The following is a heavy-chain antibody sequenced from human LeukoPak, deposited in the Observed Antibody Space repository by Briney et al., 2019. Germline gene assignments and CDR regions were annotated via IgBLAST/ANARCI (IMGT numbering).Heavy chain of an antibody. CDR3: ARPTRDGYNPDAFDI. Sequence: GASVKVSCKASGGTFSSYAISWVRQAPGQGLEWMGGIIPIFGTANYAQKFQGRVTITADESTSTAYMELSSRRSEDTAVYYCARPTRDGYNPDAFDIWGQGTMVTVSS. J-gene: IGHJ3*02. V-gene: IGHV1-69*13. D-gene: IGHD5-24*01. CDR2: IIPIFGTA. CDR1: GGTFSSYA.